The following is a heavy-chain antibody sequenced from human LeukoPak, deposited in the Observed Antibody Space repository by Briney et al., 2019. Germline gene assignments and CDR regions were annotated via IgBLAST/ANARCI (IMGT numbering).Heavy chain of an antibody. D-gene: IGHD2-2*01. CDR3: ARVIYQLVFDY. J-gene: IGHJ4*02. CDR2: IYAGGRT. V-gene: IGHV3-53*04. CDR1: GLTVSSNY. Sequence: GGSLRLSCAASGLTVSSNYMSGVRQAPGRGLEWVSVIYAGGRTYYAGSVKGRFTISRHNSNNTLYLQMNSLRPEDTAVYYCARVIYQLVFDYWGQGTLVSVSS.